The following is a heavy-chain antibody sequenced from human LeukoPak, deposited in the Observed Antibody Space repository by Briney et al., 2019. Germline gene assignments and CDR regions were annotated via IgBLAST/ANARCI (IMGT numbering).Heavy chain of an antibody. D-gene: IGHD3-10*01. CDR1: GASMSTYY. CDR2: IYHSGST. CDR3: ARTNYYGSGSYYPDL. J-gene: IGHJ5*02. Sequence: KPSETLSLTCTVSGASMSTYYWSWIRQPPGKGLEWIGFIYHSGSTDYNPSLKSRGTISVVTSKNHFSLKLSSVTAADTAVYYCARTNYYGSGSYYPDLWGQGTLVTVSS. V-gene: IGHV4-59*08.